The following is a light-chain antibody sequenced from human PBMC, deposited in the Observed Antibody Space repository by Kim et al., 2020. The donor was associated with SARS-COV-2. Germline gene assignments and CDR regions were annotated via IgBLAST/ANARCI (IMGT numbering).Light chain of an antibody. Sequence: APGKTAKITCGGNNIGSKSVHWYQQKPGQAPVLVIYYDSDRHSGIPERFSGSNSGNTDTLTISRVEAGDEADYYCQVWDSSSDHRVFGGGTQLTVL. CDR2: YDS. J-gene: IGLJ3*02. V-gene: IGLV3-21*04. CDR3: QVWDSSSDHRV. CDR1: NIGSKS.